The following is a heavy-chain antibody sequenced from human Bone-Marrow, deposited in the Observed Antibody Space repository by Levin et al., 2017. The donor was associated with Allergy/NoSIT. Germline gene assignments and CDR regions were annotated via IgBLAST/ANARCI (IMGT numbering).Heavy chain of an antibody. CDR3: ARGLEYSGLP. J-gene: IGHJ5*02. CDR1: GFTFRSYS. CDR2: ITSSSSYI. V-gene: IGHV3-21*01. Sequence: LSLTCAASGFTFRSYSMNWVRQAPGKGLHWVSSITSSSSYIYYADSVKGRFTITRDNAKNSLYLQMNSLRAEDTAVYYCARGLEYSGLPWGQGTLVIVSS. D-gene: IGHD5-12*01.